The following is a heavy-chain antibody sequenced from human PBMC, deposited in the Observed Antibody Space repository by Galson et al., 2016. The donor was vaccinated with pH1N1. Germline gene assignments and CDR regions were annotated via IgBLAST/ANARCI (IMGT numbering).Heavy chain of an antibody. V-gene: IGHV1-18*01. D-gene: IGHD3-22*01. Sequence: SVKVSCKASGYMFSTYGINWVRKAPGQGPEWMGRISGYNGNTIYAQKFQARISMTIDKSTSTVYMDLRRLRFDDTAVDYCAKGTLPGYYDYWGQGTLVTVSS. CDR3: AKGTLPGYYDY. CDR2: ISGYNGNT. J-gene: IGHJ4*02. CDR1: GYMFSTYG.